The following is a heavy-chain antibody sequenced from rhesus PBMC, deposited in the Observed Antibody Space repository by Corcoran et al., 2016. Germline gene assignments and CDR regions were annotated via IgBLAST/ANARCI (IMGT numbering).Heavy chain of an antibody. D-gene: IGHD4-29*01. CDR2: ISGRRGST. CDR3: ARTTVATSTFDY. CDR1: GYSISSGYY. Sequence: QVQLQESGPGLVKPSETLSLTCAVSGYSISSGYYWGWIRQPPGKGLEYIGYISGRRGSTSYNPPPTSRGTISKATSKNQCSLKLSAVTAAHTAVYDCARTTVATSTFDYWGQGVLVTVSS. J-gene: IGHJ4*01. V-gene: IGHV4-99*01.